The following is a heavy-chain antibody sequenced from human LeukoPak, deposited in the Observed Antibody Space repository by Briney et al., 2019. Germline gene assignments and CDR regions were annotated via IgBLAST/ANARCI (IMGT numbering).Heavy chain of an antibody. CDR1: GYTFTGYY. CDR2: INPSGGST. J-gene: IGHJ2*01. Sequence: EASVKVSCKASGYTFTGYYMHWVRQAPGQGLEWMGIINPSGGSTSYAQKFQGRVTMTRDTSTSTVYMELSSLRSEDTAVYYCARGGWSEIATTNWYFDLWGRGTLVTVSS. CDR3: ARGGWSEIATTNWYFDL. V-gene: IGHV1-46*01. D-gene: IGHD5-24*01.